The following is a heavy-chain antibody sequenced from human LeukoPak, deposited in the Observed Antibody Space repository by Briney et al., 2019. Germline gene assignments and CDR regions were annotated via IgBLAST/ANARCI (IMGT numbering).Heavy chain of an antibody. J-gene: IGHJ3*02. Sequence: GESLKISCKGSGYSFTSYWIGWVRQMPGKGLEWMGIIYPGDSDTRYSPSFQGQVTMSADKSISTAYLHWSSLKASDTAMYYCASGGNSVKDAFDIWGQGTMVTVSS. D-gene: IGHD4-23*01. CDR3: ASGGNSVKDAFDI. CDR1: GYSFTSYW. CDR2: IYPGDSDT. V-gene: IGHV5-51*01.